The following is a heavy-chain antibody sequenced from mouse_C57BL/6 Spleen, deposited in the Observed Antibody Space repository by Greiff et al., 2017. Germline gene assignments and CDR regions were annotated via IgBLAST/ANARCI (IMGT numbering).Heavy chain of an antibody. V-gene: IGHV3-6*01. Sequence: EVKLQESGPGLVKPSQSLSLTCSVTGYSITSGYYWNWLRQFPGNKLEWMGYISYDGSNNYNPSLKNRISITRDTSKNQFFLKLNSVTTEDTATYYCARDRAGNHAMDYWGQGTSVTVSS. CDR1: GYSITSGYY. CDR2: ISYDGSN. CDR3: ARDRAGNHAMDY. J-gene: IGHJ4*01. D-gene: IGHD2-1*01.